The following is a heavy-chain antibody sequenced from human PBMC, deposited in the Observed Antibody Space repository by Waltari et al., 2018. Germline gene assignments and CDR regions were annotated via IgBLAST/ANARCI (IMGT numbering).Heavy chain of an antibody. CDR2: ISGSGGST. D-gene: IGHD4-17*01. CDR3: AKDLLGTTVTTQDY. CDR1: GFHFSSYA. V-gene: IGHV3-23*01. Sequence: EVPLLESGGGLVQPGGSLRLSCAASGFHFSSYAIGLVRHAPGKGLEWVSAISGSGGSTYYADSVKGRFTISRDNSKNTLYLQMNSLRAEDTAVYYCAKDLLGTTVTTQDYWGQGTLVTVSS. J-gene: IGHJ4*02.